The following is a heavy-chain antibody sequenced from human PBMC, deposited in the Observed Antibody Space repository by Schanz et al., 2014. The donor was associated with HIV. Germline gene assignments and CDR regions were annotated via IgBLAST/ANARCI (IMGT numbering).Heavy chain of an antibody. CDR1: GYSFTNFD. CDR2: ISAHNGDT. D-gene: IGHD1-26*01. Sequence: VQLVQSRGEVKKPGASVKVSCKASGYSFTNFDVSWVRQAPGQGLEWMGWISAHNGDTNYAQKFQGRITLTTDSPTNTAYLELRSLTSDDTAVYYCARGIVGATPAFDIWGQGTMVTVSS. V-gene: IGHV1-18*01. J-gene: IGHJ3*02. CDR3: ARGIVGATPAFDI.